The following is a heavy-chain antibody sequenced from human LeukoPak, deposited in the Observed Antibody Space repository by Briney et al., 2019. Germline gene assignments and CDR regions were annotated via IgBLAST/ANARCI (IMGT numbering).Heavy chain of an antibody. CDR2: ITGAGSST. V-gene: IGHV3-23*01. J-gene: IGHJ4*02. CDR1: GFTFKSYG. CDR3: ARKVTVAMDLDY. D-gene: IGHD4-11*01. Sequence: GGSLRLSCAASGFTFKSYGMTWVRQAPGKGLEWVSSITGAGSSTKYADSVGGRFTISRDNSKNTLSLQMTGLRAEDTAVYYCARKVTVAMDLDYWGQGTLVTVSS.